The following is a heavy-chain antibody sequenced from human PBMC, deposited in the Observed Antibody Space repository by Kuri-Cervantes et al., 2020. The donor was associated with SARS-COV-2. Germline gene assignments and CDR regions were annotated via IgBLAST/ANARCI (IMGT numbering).Heavy chain of an antibody. CDR1: GGSISSSSYY. V-gene: IGHV4-39*01. CDR2: IYYSGST. J-gene: IGHJ4*02. Sequence: SETLSLTCTVSGGSISSSSYYWGWIRQPPGKGLEWIGSIYYSGSTYYNPSLKSRVTISVDTSKNQFSLKLSSVTAADTAVYYCVRHENAIDYWGQGSLVTVSS. CDR3: VRHENAIDY. D-gene: IGHD2-2*01.